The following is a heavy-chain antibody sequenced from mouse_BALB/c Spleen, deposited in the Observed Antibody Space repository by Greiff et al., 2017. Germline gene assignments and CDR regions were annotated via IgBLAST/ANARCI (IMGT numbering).Heavy chain of an antibody. CDR1: GYTFTSYW. CDR2: IYPGSGST. CDR3: TRLGSSGSWFAY. J-gene: IGHJ3*01. V-gene: IGHV1S22*01. D-gene: IGHD3-1*01. Sequence: LQQPGSELVRPGASVKLSCKASGYTFTSYWMHWVKQRHGQGLEWIGNIYPGSGSTNYDEKFKSKGTLTVDTSSSTAYMHLSSLTSEDSAVYYCTRLGSSGSWFAYWGQGTLVTVSA.